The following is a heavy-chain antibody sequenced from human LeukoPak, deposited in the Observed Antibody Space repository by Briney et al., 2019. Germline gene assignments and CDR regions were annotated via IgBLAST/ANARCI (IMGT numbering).Heavy chain of an antibody. Sequence: RTGGSLRLSCAASGFTFSSYAMSWVRQAPGKGLEWVSAISGSGGSTYYADSVKGRFTISRDNSKNTLYLQMNSLRAEDTAVYYCAKTAPDILTGYLDYWGQGTLVTVSS. CDR3: AKTAPDILTGYLDY. D-gene: IGHD3-9*01. V-gene: IGHV3-23*01. J-gene: IGHJ4*02. CDR2: ISGSGGST. CDR1: GFTFSSYA.